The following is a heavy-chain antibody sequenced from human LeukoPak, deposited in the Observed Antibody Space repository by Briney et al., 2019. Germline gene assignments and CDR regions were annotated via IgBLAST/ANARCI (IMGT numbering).Heavy chain of an antibody. Sequence: PGGSLRLSCAASGFTFSSYWMSWVRQAPGEGLEWVANIKQDGSEKYYVDSVKGRFTISRDNAKNSLYQQMNSLRAEDTAVYYCARDYTYYDILTGYPYWYFDLWGRGTLVTVSS. CDR2: IKQDGSEK. CDR3: ARDYTYYDILTGYPYWYFDL. V-gene: IGHV3-7*01. D-gene: IGHD3-9*01. J-gene: IGHJ2*01. CDR1: GFTFSSYW.